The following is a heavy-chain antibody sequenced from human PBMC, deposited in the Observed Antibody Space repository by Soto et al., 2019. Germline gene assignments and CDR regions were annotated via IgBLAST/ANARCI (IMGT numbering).Heavy chain of an antibody. J-gene: IGHJ3*02. CDR1: GFTVSSNY. Sequence: DVQLVESGGGLIQPGGSLRLSCAASGFTVSSNYMSWLRQAQGKGLECVSVIDSGGTTYYADSVKGRFTISRDNSENTVYLQMNNLRGEDTAVYHCAKSGGDRAFDIWGQGTRVTVSS. D-gene: IGHD2-21*01. CDR2: IDSGGTT. CDR3: AKSGGDRAFDI. V-gene: IGHV3-53*01.